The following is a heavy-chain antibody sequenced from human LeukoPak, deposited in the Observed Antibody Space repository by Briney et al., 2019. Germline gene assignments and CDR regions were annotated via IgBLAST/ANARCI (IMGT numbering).Heavy chain of an antibody. CDR3: AGSMAKYYFDY. D-gene: IGHD2/OR15-2a*01. V-gene: IGHV3-53*01. CDR1: GFTVSSNY. CDR2: IYSGGST. Sequence: PGGSLSLSCAASGFTVSSNYMSWVRQAPGKGLEWVSVIYSGGSTYYADSVKGRFTISRDNSKNTLYLQMNSLRAEDTAVYYCAGSMAKYYFDYWGQGTLVIVSS. J-gene: IGHJ4*02.